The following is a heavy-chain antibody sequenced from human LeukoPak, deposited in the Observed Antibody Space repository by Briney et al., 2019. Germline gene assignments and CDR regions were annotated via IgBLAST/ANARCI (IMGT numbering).Heavy chain of an antibody. D-gene: IGHD6-13*01. Sequence: ASVKVSCKASGYTFTSYDINWVRQATGQGLEWMGWMNPNSGNTGYAQKFQGRVTITRNTSISTAYMGLSSLRSEDTAVYYCARGGAAGTYNWFDPWGQGTLVTVSS. CDR3: ARGGAAGTYNWFDP. J-gene: IGHJ5*02. CDR2: MNPNSGNT. V-gene: IGHV1-8*03. CDR1: GYTFTSYD.